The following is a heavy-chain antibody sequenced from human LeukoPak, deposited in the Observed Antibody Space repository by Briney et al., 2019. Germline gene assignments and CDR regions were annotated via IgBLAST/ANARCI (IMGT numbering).Heavy chain of an antibody. CDR1: GFTFDDYA. V-gene: IGHV3-9*01. CDR2: ISWNSGSI. Sequence: GGSVRLSCAASGFTFDDYAMHWVRQAPGKGLEWVSGISWNSGSIGYADSVKGRFTISRDNAKNSLYLQMNSLRAEDTALYYCAKDISPTPSIAARRYGMDVWGQGTTVTVSS. CDR3: AKDISPTPSIAARRYGMDV. D-gene: IGHD6-6*01. J-gene: IGHJ6*02.